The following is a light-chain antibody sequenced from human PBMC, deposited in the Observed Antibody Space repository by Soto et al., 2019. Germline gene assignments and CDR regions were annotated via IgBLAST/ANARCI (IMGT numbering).Light chain of an antibody. J-gene: IGLJ1*01. V-gene: IGLV1-40*01. Sequence: QPVLTQPPSVSGAPGQRVTISCTGSSSNIGAGYDVHWYQQLPGTAPKLLIYGNSNQPSGVPDRCSGSKSGTSASLAITGLQAEDEADYYCQSYDSSLSGYVFGTGTKLTVL. CDR2: GNS. CDR3: QSYDSSLSGYV. CDR1: SSNIGAGYD.